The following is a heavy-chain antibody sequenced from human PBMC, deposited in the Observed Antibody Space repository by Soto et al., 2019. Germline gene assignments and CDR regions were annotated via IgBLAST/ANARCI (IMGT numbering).Heavy chain of an antibody. CDR1: GGSISSYY. CDR2: IYYSGST. J-gene: IGHJ6*02. D-gene: IGHD6-13*01. V-gene: IGHV4-59*01. CDR3: ARTIAAAFMDV. Sequence: LSLTCTVSGGSISSYYWSWIRQPPGKGLEWIGYIYYSGSTNYNPSLKSRVTISVDTSKNQFSLKLSSVTAADTAVYYCARTIAAAFMDVWGQGTTVTVSS.